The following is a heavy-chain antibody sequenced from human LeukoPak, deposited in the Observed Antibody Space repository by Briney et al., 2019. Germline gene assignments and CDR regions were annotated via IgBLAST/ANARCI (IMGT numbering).Heavy chain of an antibody. V-gene: IGHV4-4*02. D-gene: IGHD3-10*01. CDR1: GVSISSNLW. CDR3: ARGGDRSFDY. Sequence: PSGTLSLTCAVSGVSISSNLWWTWVRQPPGKGLEWIAEIHHSGSINYNPSLKSRVTISVDKAKNQFSLNLNSVAAADTAVYYCARGGDRSFDYWGQGTLVTVSS. CDR2: IHHSGSI. J-gene: IGHJ4*02.